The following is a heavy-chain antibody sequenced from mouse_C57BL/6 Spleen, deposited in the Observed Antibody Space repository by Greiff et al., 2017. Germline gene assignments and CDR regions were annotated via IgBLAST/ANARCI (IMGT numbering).Heavy chain of an antibody. CDR3: ALITTVVAGDY. J-gene: IGHJ2*01. V-gene: IGHV14-2*01. CDR2: IDPADGET. D-gene: IGHD1-1*01. CDR1: GFNINDYY. Sequence: EVQLQQSGAELVKPGASVKLSCTASGFNINDYYMHWVKQRTEQGLEWIGRIDPADGETKYDPKFQGKATITVDTSSNTAYLQRSSLTSEDAAVYYCALITTVVAGDYWGQGTTLTVSS.